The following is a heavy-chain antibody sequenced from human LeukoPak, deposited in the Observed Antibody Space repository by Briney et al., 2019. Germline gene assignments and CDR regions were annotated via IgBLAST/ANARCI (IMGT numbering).Heavy chain of an antibody. CDR1: GFTFSDYY. D-gene: IGHD2-2*02. CDR3: ARDLPIYYYGMDV. CDR2: ISSSSSYT. V-gene: IGHV3-11*06. J-gene: IGHJ6*04. Sequence: PGGSLRLSCAASGFTFSDYYMSWIRLAPGKGLEWVSYISSSSSYTNYADSVKGRFTISRDNAKNSLYLQMNSLRAEDTAVYYCARDLPIYYYGMDVWGKGTTVTVSS.